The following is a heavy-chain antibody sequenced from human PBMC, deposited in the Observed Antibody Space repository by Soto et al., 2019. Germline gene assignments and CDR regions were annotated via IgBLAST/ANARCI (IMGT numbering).Heavy chain of an antibody. D-gene: IGHD5-18*01. CDR3: ARGPQWIQLWNEPLGVDY. CDR1: GYSFTSYW. J-gene: IGHJ4*02. CDR2: IDPSDSYT. V-gene: IGHV5-10-1*01. Sequence: EVQLVQSGAEGKKPGESLRISCKGSGYSFTSYWISWVRQMPGKGLEWMGRIDPSDSYTNYSPSFQGHVTISADKSISTAYLQWSSLKASDTAMYYCARGPQWIQLWNEPLGVDYWGQGTLVTVSS.